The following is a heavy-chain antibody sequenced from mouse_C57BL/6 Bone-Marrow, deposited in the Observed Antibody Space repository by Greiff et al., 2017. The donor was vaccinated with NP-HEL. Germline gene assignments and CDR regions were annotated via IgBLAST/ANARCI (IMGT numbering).Heavy chain of an antibody. V-gene: IGHV1-42*01. Sequence: EVQLQQSGPELVKPGASVKISCKASGYSFTGYYMNWVKQSPEKSLEWIGEINPSTGGTTYNQKFKAKATLTVDKSSSTAYMQLKSLTSEDSAVYYCARGWLLRLYYAMDYWGQGTSVTVSS. CDR1: GYSFTGYY. CDR2: INPSTGGT. J-gene: IGHJ4*01. D-gene: IGHD2-3*01. CDR3: ARGWLLRLYYAMDY.